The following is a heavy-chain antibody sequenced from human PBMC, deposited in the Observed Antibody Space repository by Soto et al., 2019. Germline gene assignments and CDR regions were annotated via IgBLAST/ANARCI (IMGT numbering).Heavy chain of an antibody. J-gene: IGHJ6*02. Sequence: GSLRLYCAASVFTFNIYAMSWVRQAPGKGLEWVSIISGSGYSMYYADSVKGRFTISRDNSKNTVYLQMNTLRAEDTAVYYCAKDWGRGGATADYYYALDVWGQGTTVTVSS. CDR2: ISGSGYSM. CDR1: VFTFNIYA. CDR3: AKDWGRGGATADYYYALDV. V-gene: IGHV3-23*01. D-gene: IGHD1-26*01.